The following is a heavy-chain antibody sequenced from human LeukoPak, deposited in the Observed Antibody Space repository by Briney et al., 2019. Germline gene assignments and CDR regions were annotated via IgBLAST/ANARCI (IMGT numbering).Heavy chain of an antibody. CDR2: INPSGGST. Sequence: GASVKVSCKASGYTFTSYYMHWVRQAPGQGLEWMGIINPSGGSTSYAQKFQGRVTMTRDTSTSTVYMELSSLRSEDTAVYYCAREKHIVVVTAIRGGYYFDYWGQGTLVTVSS. D-gene: IGHD2-21*02. V-gene: IGHV1-46*01. CDR1: GYTFTSYY. J-gene: IGHJ4*02. CDR3: AREKHIVVVTAIRGGYYFDY.